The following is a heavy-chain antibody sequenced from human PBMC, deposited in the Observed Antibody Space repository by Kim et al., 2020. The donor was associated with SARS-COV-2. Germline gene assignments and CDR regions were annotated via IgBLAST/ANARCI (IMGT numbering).Heavy chain of an antibody. CDR1: GGSISSSNW. V-gene: IGHV4-4*02. Sequence: SETLSLTCAVSGGSISSSNWWSWVRQPPGKGLEWIGEIYHSANTNYNPSLKSRVTISLDKSRNQFSLKLSSVTAADTAVFYCARLRHDTLTGIYYFDDWGQGTLVTVSS. CDR2: IYHSANT. D-gene: IGHD3-9*01. CDR3: ARLRHDTLTGIYYFDD. J-gene: IGHJ4*02.